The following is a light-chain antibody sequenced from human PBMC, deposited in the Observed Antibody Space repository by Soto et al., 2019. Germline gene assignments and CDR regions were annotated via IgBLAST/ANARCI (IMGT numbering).Light chain of an antibody. CDR1: QSVTTY. CDR3: QQNSNLQAT. Sequence: EIVLTQSPATLSLSPGDRATLSRRASQSVTTYINWFQQKPGQPPRLLIYEASTRVTGIPDRISGSGSGTDFSLTISSLEPEDSAVYYCQQNSNLQATFGQGTKVDIK. CDR2: EAS. J-gene: IGKJ1*01. V-gene: IGKV3-11*01.